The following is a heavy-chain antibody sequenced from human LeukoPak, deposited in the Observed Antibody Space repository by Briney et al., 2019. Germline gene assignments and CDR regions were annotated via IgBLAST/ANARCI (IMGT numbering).Heavy chain of an antibody. CDR2: INADSGFT. Sequence: ASVKVSCKASGYTFTGYYMNWVRQVTRQGLEGMGRINADSGFTKYAQKFQGRVTMTRDTYITTVYMDLTRLTSDDTAVYYCARNFDIKAFDPWGQGTLVTVSS. J-gene: IGHJ5*02. V-gene: IGHV1-2*02. D-gene: IGHD3-9*01. CDR3: ARNFDIKAFDP. CDR1: GYTFTGYY.